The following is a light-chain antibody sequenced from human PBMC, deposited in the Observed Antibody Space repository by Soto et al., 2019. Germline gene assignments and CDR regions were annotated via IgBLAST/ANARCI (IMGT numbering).Light chain of an antibody. J-gene: IGLJ1*01. CDR2: YDN. CDR3: QVWDRDSDHYV. CDR1: NIGDKS. V-gene: IGLV3-21*04. Sequence: SSELTQPPSVSVAPGQTATITCGGNNIGDKSVHWYQQKAGRAPVLVMYYDNDRPSGIPERFSGSNSGNTATLTISSVAAGDEADYYCQVWDRDSDHYVFGPGTKLTVL.